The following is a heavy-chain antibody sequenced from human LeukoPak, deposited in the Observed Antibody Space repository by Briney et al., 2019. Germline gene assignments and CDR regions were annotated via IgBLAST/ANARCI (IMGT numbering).Heavy chain of an antibody. J-gene: IGHJ4*02. Sequence: QTGGSLRLSCAPSGFTFSNYGMHWVRQAPGKGLEWVAVIWYDGSNKYYADSVKGRFTISRDNSKNTLYLQMNSLRAEDTAVYYCARSSGWSDFDYWGQGTLVTVSS. CDR3: ARSSGWSDFDY. D-gene: IGHD6-19*01. CDR2: IWYDGSNK. V-gene: IGHV3-33*01. CDR1: GFTFSNYG.